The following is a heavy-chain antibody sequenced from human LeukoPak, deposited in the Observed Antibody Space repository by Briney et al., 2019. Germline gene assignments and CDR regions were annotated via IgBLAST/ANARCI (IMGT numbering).Heavy chain of an antibody. J-gene: IGHJ4*02. D-gene: IGHD3-10*01. V-gene: IGHV3-30*04. CDR1: GFTFSSYA. CDR2: ISYDGSNK. CDR3: ARAMVKRGVIIPIDY. Sequence: RRSLRLSCAASGFTFSSYAMHWVRQAPGKGLEWVAVISYDGSNKYYADSVKGRFTISRDNSRNTLYLQMNSLRAEDTAVYYCARAMVKRGVIIPIDYWGQGTLVTVSS.